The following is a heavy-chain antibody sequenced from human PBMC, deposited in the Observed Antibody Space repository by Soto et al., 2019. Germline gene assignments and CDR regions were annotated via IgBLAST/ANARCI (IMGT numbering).Heavy chain of an antibody. V-gene: IGHV5-51*01. D-gene: IGHD4-4*01. CDR1: GYTFTDYW. CDR2: IYPGDSDT. Sequence: GESLKISCXGSGYTFTDYWIGWVRQLPGKGLEWMGIIYPGDSDTRYSPSFQGHVTITVDKSTSTAYLQWNTLKASDTAMYYCARHISNSRYYYYAMDVWGQGTTVTVSS. CDR3: ARHISNSRYYYYAMDV. J-gene: IGHJ6*02.